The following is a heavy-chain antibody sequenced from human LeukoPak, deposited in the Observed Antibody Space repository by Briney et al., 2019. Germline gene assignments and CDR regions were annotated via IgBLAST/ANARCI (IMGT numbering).Heavy chain of an antibody. Sequence: NTSETLSLTCTVSGGSISSYYWSWIRQPPGKGLEWIGYIYYSGSTNYNPSLKSRVTISVDTSKNQSSLKLSSVTAADTAVYYCAGGIAAAGDAFDIWGQGTMVTVSS. CDR2: IYYSGST. V-gene: IGHV4-59*08. J-gene: IGHJ3*02. CDR1: GGSISSYY. CDR3: AGGIAAAGDAFDI. D-gene: IGHD6-13*01.